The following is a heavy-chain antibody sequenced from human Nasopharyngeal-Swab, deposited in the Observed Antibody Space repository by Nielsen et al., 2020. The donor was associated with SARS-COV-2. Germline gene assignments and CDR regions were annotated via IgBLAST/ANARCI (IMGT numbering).Heavy chain of an antibody. Sequence: GESLKISCAASGFIFSASAINWVRQAPGKGLEWVGRIGDKDHNYATTYGASVQGRFTISRDDSKNTAFLQMDSLKTEDTALYYCTTDFYFDYWGQGTLVTVSS. CDR2: IGDKDHNYAT. CDR3: TTDFYFDY. J-gene: IGHJ4*02. V-gene: IGHV3-73*01. CDR1: GFIFSASA.